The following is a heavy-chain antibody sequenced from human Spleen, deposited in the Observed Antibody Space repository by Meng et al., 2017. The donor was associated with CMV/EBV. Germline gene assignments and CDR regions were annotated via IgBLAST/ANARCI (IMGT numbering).Heavy chain of an antibody. V-gene: IGHV1-18*01. D-gene: IGHD6-13*01. Sequence: QVQLVQSGAEVKKPWASVKVSCKASGYSFSSYGMSWLRQAPGQGLEWMGWISAYNGNTIYAQKVQGRVTMTTDASTNTAYLELRSLRSDDTAVYYCARDQQLIPAEYFQHWGPGTLATVSS. CDR1: GYSFSSYG. CDR2: ISAYNGNT. CDR3: ARDQQLIPAEYFQH. J-gene: IGHJ1*01.